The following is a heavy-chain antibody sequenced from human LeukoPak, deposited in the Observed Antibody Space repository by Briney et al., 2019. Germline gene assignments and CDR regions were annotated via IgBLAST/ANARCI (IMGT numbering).Heavy chain of an antibody. CDR2: INHSGST. J-gene: IGHJ6*04. CDR3: ARTVWFEDYGMDV. D-gene: IGHD3-10*01. CDR1: GGSFSGYY. V-gene: IGHV4-34*01. Sequence: SETLSLTCAVYGGSFSGYYWSWIRQPPGKGLEWIGEINHSGSTNYNPSLKSRVTISVDTSKNQFSLKLSSVTAADTAVYYCARTVWFEDYGMDVWGEGTTVTVSS.